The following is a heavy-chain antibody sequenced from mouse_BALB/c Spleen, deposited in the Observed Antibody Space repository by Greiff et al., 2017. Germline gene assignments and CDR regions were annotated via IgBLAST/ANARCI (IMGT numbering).Heavy chain of an antibody. Sequence: EVQLHQSGPELVKPGASMKISCKASGYSFTGYTMNWVKQSHGKNLEWIGLINPYNGGTSYNQKFKGKATLTVDKSSSTAYMELLSLTSEDSAVYYCARWDDGYYPYYYAMDYWGQGTSVTVSS. V-gene: IGHV1-18*01. D-gene: IGHD2-3*01. CDR1: GYSFTGYT. CDR3: ARWDDGYYPYYYAMDY. J-gene: IGHJ4*01. CDR2: INPYNGGT.